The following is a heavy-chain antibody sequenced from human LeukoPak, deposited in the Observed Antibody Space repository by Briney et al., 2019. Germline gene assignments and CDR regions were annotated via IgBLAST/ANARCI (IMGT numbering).Heavy chain of an antibody. J-gene: IGHJ4*02. CDR1: GFTFNYAW. CDR2: IKSKTDGETT. V-gene: IGHV3-15*01. D-gene: IGHD2-21*02. CDR3: TTVTHVVVTARGDS. Sequence: GGSLRLSCAASGFTFNYAWMYWVRQAPGKGLEWVGRIKSKTDGETTDYAAPVKGRFTISRDDSKNTLYLQMNSLKTEDTAVYYCTTVTHVVVTARGDSWGQGTLVTVSS.